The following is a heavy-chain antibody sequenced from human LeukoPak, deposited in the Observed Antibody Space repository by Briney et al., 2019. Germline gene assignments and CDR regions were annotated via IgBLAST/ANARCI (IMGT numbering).Heavy chain of an antibody. Sequence: PSETLSLTCTVSGGSISSGGYYWSWIRQHPGKGLEWIGHISYSGTTYYNSSLKSRVTISVDTSKNQFSLKLSSVTAADTAVYYCATLGYCSGGSCYSDYWGQGTLVTVSS. D-gene: IGHD2-15*01. J-gene: IGHJ4*02. V-gene: IGHV4-31*03. CDR3: ATLGYCSGGSCYSDY. CDR1: GGSISSGGYY. CDR2: ISYSGTT.